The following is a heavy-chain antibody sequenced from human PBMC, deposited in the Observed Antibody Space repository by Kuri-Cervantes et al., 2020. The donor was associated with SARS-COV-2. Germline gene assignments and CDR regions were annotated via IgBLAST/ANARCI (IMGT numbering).Heavy chain of an antibody. Sequence: GGSLRLSCAASGFTFSSYSMNWVRQAPGKGLEWVSYISSSSSTIYYADSVKGRFTISRDNAKNSLYLQMNSLRAEDTAVYHCARDLSSGLWAFDYWGQGTLVTVSS. CDR1: GFTFSSYS. V-gene: IGHV3-48*01. D-gene: IGHD5-18*01. CDR3: ARDLSSGLWAFDY. J-gene: IGHJ4*02. CDR2: ISSSSSTI.